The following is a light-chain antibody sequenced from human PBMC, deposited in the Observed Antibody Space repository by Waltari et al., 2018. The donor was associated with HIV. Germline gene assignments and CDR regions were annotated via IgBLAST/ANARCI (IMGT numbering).Light chain of an antibody. J-gene: IGLJ1*01. CDR1: KLGAKY. V-gene: IGLV3-1*01. Sequence: SYEVTQPPSVSVSPRQTASITCSGDKLGAKYAFWYQQKPGQSPVLVIYQDDKRPSGIPERVSGSNSGNTATLTISGTQAMDEADYYCQTWDSSTGVFGTGTKVTVL. CDR2: QDD. CDR3: QTWDSSTGV.